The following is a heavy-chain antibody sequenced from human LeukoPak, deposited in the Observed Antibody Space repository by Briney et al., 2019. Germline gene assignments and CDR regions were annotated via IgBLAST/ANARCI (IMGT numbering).Heavy chain of an antibody. J-gene: IGHJ4*02. V-gene: IGHV3-48*01. CDR1: GFTFSTYS. CDR3: AREIPVVDY. D-gene: IGHD6-19*01. Sequence: PGGSLRLYCAASGFTFSTYSMNWVRQAPGKGLEWVSYISSRGSTTYYADSVKGRFTISRDNAKNSLYVQMNSLKAEDTAVYYCAREIPVVDYWGQGTLVTVSS. CDR2: ISSRGSTT.